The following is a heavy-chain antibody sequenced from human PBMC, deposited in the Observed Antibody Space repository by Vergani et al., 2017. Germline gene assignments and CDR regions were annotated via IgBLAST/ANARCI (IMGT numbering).Heavy chain of an antibody. Sequence: EVQLLESGGGLVQPGGSLRLSCEASGFSFPGYAMSWVRQAPGKGLEWVSSVSGSSATPYYADSVKGRFIISRDNAKNSLFLQMNSLRAEDTAVYYCATSRSLDYWGQGTLVTVSS. V-gene: IGHV3-23*01. CDR1: GFSFPGYA. J-gene: IGHJ4*02. CDR2: VSGSSATP. CDR3: ATSRSLDY.